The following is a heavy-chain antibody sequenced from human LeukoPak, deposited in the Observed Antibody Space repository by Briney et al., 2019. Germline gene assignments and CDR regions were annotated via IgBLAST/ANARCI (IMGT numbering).Heavy chain of an antibody. CDR2: INPNTGGT. CDR3: ARPRYSSASSDYHYYMDV. CDR1: GYTFTAYY. D-gene: IGHD6-6*01. Sequence: ASVNVSCKACGYTFTAYYIHGVRPAPGQGLEWMGWINPNTGGTDNAQNFQGRVTMTRDTSISAAYMELSNLTYDDTAVYYCARPRYSSASSDYHYYMDVWGKGTTVTVSS. J-gene: IGHJ6*03. V-gene: IGHV1-2*02.